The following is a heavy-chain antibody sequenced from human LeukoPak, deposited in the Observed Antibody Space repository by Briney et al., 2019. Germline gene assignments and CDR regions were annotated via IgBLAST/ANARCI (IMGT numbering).Heavy chain of an antibody. J-gene: IGHJ4*02. Sequence: GGSLRPSCAASGFTFSTYGMNWVRQAPGKGLEWVSYISGSSSAIYYTDPVKGRFTISRDNAEKSVYLQMNGLRAEDTAVYYCATYSGYDRIFDHWGQGTLVTVSS. CDR1: GFTFSTYG. V-gene: IGHV3-48*01. CDR2: ISGSSSAI. D-gene: IGHD5-12*01. CDR3: ATYSGYDRIFDH.